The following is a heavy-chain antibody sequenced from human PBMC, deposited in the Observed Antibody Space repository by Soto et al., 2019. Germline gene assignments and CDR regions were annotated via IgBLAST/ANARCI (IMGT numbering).Heavy chain of an antibody. D-gene: IGHD1-1*01. CDR3: ANGHDNYVYSGMDV. CDR2: FIPIVGMA. J-gene: IGHJ6*02. Sequence: QVQLVQSGSEVKKPGSSVKVSCKASGGILSTFAISWVRQAPGQGLEWVGTFIPIVGMAKYGQSFQGRVTISADQPTNPLFMELRSLTYEDTAVYYCANGHDNYVYSGMDVWGQGTTVTVSS. V-gene: IGHV1-69*04. CDR1: GGILSTFA.